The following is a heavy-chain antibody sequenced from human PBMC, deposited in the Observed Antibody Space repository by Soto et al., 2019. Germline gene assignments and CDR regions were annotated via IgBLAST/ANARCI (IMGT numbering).Heavy chain of an antibody. D-gene: IGHD2-2*01. CDR1: GYAFTTYG. CDR2: ITGHKGDT. J-gene: IGHJ4*02. V-gene: IGHV1-18*01. Sequence: QLVQSAAEMKQPGAAVRVSCKASGYAFTTYGFSWVRQAPGQGREWMGWITGHKGDTKYTEKFQDRLTLTRDTSTATTYMELSNLRLDDTAIYYCARGTAAIYTYWGQGTLVTVSS. CDR3: ARGTAAIYTY.